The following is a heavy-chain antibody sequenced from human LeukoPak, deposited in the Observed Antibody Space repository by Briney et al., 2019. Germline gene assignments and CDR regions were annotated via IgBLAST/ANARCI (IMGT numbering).Heavy chain of an antibody. CDR3: AKARIQLWLRPVFDY. CDR1: GFTFSSYA. D-gene: IGHD5-18*01. V-gene: IGHV3-23*01. Sequence: GGSLRLSCAASGFTFSSYAMSWVRQAPGKGLEWVSAISGSGGSTYYADSVKGRFTISRDNSKNTLYLQMNSLRAEGTAVYYCAKARIQLWLRPVFDYWGQGTLVTVSS. CDR2: ISGSGGST. J-gene: IGHJ4*02.